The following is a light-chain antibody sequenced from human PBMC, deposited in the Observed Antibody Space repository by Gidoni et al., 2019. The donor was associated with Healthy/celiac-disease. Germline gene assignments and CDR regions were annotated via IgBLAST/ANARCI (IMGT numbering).Light chain of an antibody. CDR2: DAS. J-gene: IGKJ1*01. Sequence: EIVLTQSPATLSLSPGERATLSCRASQSVSSYLAWYQQKPGQAPRLLIYDASNRATGIPARFSGSGSGTDFTLTISSLEPEDFAFYYCQQRSNWWTFGQXTKVEIK. CDR1: QSVSSY. V-gene: IGKV3-11*01. CDR3: QQRSNWWT.